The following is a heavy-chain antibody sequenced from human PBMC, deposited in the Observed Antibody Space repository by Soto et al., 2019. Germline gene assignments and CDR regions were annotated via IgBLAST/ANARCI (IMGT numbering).Heavy chain of an antibody. D-gene: IGHD6-6*01. CDR1: GDSVSSNSAA. V-gene: IGHV6-1*01. CDR3: ACEQLVRRAYGMDG. Sequence: QTHSLTCAISGDSVSSNSAAWNWIRPSPSRGLEWLGRTYYRSKWYNDYAVSVKSRITINPDTSKNQFSLQLNSVTPEDTAVYYCACEQLVRRAYGMDGWGQGTTVTVSS. J-gene: IGHJ6*02. CDR2: TYYRSKWYN.